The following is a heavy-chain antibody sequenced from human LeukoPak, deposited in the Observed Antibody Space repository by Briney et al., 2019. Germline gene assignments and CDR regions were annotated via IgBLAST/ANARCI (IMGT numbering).Heavy chain of an antibody. V-gene: IGHV3-23*01. CDR1: DFSFITYA. CDR3: AKAPVTTCSGAYCYPFDY. Sequence: GGSLRLSCAGSDFSFITYAMSWVRQAPGKGLEWVSAISVSGNTYHADSVKGRFTISRDSSKNTLYLQMNRLRAEDAAVYYCAKAPVTTCSGAYCYPFDYWGQGTLVTVSS. CDR2: ISVSGNT. D-gene: IGHD2-21*01. J-gene: IGHJ4*02.